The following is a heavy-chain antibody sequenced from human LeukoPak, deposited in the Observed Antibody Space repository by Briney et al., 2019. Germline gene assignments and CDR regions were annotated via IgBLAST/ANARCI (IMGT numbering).Heavy chain of an antibody. D-gene: IGHD2-15*01. CDR1: GFTFSSYS. CDR3: ARAATENSEGNY. CDR2: ISSSSSYI. Sequence: GGSLRLSCAASGFTFSSYSMNWVRQAPGKGLEWVSSISSSSSYIYYADSVKGRFTISRDNAKNSLNLQMNSLRAEDTAVYYCARAATENSEGNYWGQGTLVTVSS. J-gene: IGHJ4*02. V-gene: IGHV3-21*01.